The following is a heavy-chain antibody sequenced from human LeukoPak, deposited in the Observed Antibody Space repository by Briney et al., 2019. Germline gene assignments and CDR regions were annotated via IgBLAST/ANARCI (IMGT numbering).Heavy chain of an antibody. CDR1: GFTFSSYA. D-gene: IGHD6-13*01. V-gene: IGHV3-23*01. Sequence: PGGSLRLSCAASGFTFSSYAMSWVRQAPGKGLEWVSAISGSGGSTYYADSVKGRFTISRDNSKNTLYLQMNSLRAEDTAVYYCAKSSGQQLDYYYGMDVWGQGTTVTVSS. CDR2: ISGSGGST. J-gene: IGHJ6*02. CDR3: AKSSGQQLDYYYGMDV.